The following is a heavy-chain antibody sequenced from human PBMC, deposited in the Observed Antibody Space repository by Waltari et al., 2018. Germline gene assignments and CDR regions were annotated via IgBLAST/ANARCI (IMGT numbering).Heavy chain of an antibody. D-gene: IGHD3-3*01. V-gene: IGHV4-34*02. CDR1: GGSFSGNY. CDR2: INDSGRT. J-gene: IGHJ6*03. CDR3: ARGTFGVVIIPYYYYHMDV. Sequence: QVQLQQWGAGLLKPSETLSLTCAVYGGSFSGNYWTWIRQSPGKGLEWIGEINDSGRTKYKPSLESRVTISIDTSKNQFSLRLSSVTAADRAVYYCARGTFGVVIIPYYYYHMDVWGKGTSVTVSS.